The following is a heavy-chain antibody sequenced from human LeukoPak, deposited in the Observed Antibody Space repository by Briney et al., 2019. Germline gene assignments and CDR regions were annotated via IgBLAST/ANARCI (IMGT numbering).Heavy chain of an antibody. CDR3: ARPKYSSSWQIFDY. CDR2: IRNDGSIK. J-gene: IGHJ4*02. D-gene: IGHD6-13*01. Sequence: GGSLRLSCAASGFTFSSFGMHWVRQAPGKGLEWVAFIRNDGSIKYYADSVQGRFTISRDNAKNSLYLQMNSLRAEGTAVYYCARPKYSSSWQIFDYWGQGTLVTASS. V-gene: IGHV3-30*02. CDR1: GFTFSSFG.